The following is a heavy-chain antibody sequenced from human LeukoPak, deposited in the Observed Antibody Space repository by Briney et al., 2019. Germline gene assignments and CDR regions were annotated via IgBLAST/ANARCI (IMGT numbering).Heavy chain of an antibody. Sequence: PSETLSLTCTVSGGSISGYYYNWIRQPPGKGLEWIGYIYYSGSTNYNPSLKSRVTISVDTSKNQFSLKLSSVTTADTAVYYCARSVVTLYWYFDLWGRGTLVTVSS. CDR1: GGSISGYY. CDR3: ARSVVTLYWYFDL. CDR2: IYYSGST. J-gene: IGHJ2*01. V-gene: IGHV4-59*01. D-gene: IGHD4-23*01.